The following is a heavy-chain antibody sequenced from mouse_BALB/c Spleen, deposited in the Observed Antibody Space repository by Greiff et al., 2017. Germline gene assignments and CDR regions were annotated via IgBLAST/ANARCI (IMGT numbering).Heavy chain of an antibody. J-gene: IGHJ3*01. Sequence: EVQLQESGPGLVKPSQSLSLTCTVTGYSITSDYAWNWIRQFPGNKLEWMGYISYSGSTSYNPSLKSRISITRDTSKNQFFLQLNSVTTEDTATYYCARSLYGNYVGFAYWGQGTLVTVSA. CDR1: GYSITSDYA. D-gene: IGHD2-1*01. CDR2: ISYSGST. V-gene: IGHV3-2*02. CDR3: ARSLYGNYVGFAY.